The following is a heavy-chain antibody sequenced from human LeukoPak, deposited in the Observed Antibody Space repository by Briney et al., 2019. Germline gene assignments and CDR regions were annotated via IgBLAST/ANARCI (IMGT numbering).Heavy chain of an antibody. CDR1: GFIFSPYA. CDR2: ISSEGKTT. J-gene: IGHJ4*02. D-gene: IGHD3-22*01. Sequence: GGSLRLSCSASGFIFSPYAMHWVRQAPGKGLEYVSSISSEGKTTYYADSVKGRFTISRDNSKNTLYVQVNSLGTEDTAAYYCAKGSYYDSSGSFYFDYWGQGTLVTVSS. CDR3: AKGSYYDSSGSFYFDY. V-gene: IGHV3-64*04.